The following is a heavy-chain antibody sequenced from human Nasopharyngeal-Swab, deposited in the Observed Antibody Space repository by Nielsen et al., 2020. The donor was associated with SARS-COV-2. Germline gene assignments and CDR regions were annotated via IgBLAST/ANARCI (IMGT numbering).Heavy chain of an antibody. CDR2: IYYSGNT. CDR1: GGSISSNNCY. D-gene: IGHD6-19*01. J-gene: IGHJ3*02. Sequence: SETLSLTCTVSGGSISSNNCYWGWIRQPPGKGLEWTGSIYYSGNTYYNPSLKSRVTISADTSKNQFSLKLSSVTAADTAVYYCARHIESVAVGRAFDIWGQGTMVTVSS. CDR3: ARHIESVAVGRAFDI. V-gene: IGHV4-39*01.